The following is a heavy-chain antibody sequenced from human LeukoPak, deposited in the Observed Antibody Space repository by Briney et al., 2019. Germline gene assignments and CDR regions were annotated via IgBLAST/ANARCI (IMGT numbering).Heavy chain of an antibody. Sequence: GGSLRLSCAASGFTFSSYSMNWIRQAPGKGLEWVSSISSSTSYIYYADSVKGRFTIPKDNAKNSLYLQMNSLRAEDTAVYYCARAGGSTVSHSDYWGQGTLVTVSS. V-gene: IGHV3-21*01. CDR3: ARAGGSTVSHSDY. CDR2: ISSSTSYI. D-gene: IGHD4-17*01. J-gene: IGHJ4*02. CDR1: GFTFSSYS.